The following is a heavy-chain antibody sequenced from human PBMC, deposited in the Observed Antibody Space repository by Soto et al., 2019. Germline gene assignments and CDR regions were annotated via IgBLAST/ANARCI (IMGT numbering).Heavy chain of an antibody. V-gene: IGHV3-30-3*01. Sequence: QVQLVESGGGVVQPGRSLRLSCAASGFIFSTYAVHWVRQAPGKGLEWGAVISYDGSNKYYADSVKGRFTISRDKSKNTLYLQMNSLRDEDTALYYCARDRNPGPEFYYAMDVWGQGTTVTVSS. D-gene: IGHD1-1*01. CDR1: GFIFSTYA. CDR2: ISYDGSNK. J-gene: IGHJ6*02. CDR3: ARDRNPGPEFYYAMDV.